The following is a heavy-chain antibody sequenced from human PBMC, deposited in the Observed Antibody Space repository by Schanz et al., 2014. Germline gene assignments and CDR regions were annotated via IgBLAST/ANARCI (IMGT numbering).Heavy chain of an antibody. CDR3: ARARDSSGRLSL. CDR2: IWYDGNNK. Sequence: QVQLVESGGGVVQPGRSLSLSCAASGFTFSSYGMHLVRQAPGKGLEWVAVIWYDGNNKFYADSVKGRFIISRDNSKNTLYLQMNSVRAEDSAVYYCARARDSSGRLSLWGQGTLVTVSP. J-gene: IGHJ4*02. D-gene: IGHD3-22*01. CDR1: GFTFSSYG. V-gene: IGHV3-33*01.